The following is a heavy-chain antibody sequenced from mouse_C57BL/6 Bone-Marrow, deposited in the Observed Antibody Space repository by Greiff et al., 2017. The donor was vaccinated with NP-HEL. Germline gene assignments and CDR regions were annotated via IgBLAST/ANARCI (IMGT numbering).Heavy chain of an antibody. J-gene: IGHJ3*01. Sequence: EVQLQQSGTVLARPGASVKMSCKTSGYTFTSYWMHWVKQRPGQGLEWIGAIYPGNSDTSYNQKFKGKAKLTAVTSASTAYMELSSLTNEDSAVYYCTRWDYYGSSYPAWFAYWGQGTLVTVSA. CDR2: IYPGNSDT. CDR1: GYTFTSYW. CDR3: TRWDYYGSSYPAWFAY. V-gene: IGHV1-5*01. D-gene: IGHD1-1*01.